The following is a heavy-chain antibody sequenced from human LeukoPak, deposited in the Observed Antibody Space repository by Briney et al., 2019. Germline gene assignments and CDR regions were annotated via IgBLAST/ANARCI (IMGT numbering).Heavy chain of an antibody. J-gene: IGHJ3*01. D-gene: IGHD2-21*01. V-gene: IGHV1-2*02. CDR3: ARIGAHYDSDGEYYSHGFDE. Sequence: ASVKVSCKTSGYTFTDYYIHWVRQAPGQGLEWMGWVNPHSGTTTYAQKFQGRVSMTTDTSINTVHVEMSRPRLDDTALYFCARIGAHYDSDGEYYSHGFDEWGQGTMVTVSS. CDR2: VNPHSGTT. CDR1: GYTFTDYY.